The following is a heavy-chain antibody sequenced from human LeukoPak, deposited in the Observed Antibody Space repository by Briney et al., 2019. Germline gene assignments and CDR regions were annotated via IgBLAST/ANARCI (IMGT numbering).Heavy chain of an antibody. D-gene: IGHD2-2*01. Sequence: SETLSLTCAVYGGSFSGYYWSWIRQPPGKGLEWIGEINHSGSTNYNPSLKSRVTISVDTSKNQFSLKLSSVTAADTAVYYCARIRAFYCSSTSCCLRLLGYFDYWGQGTLVTVSS. CDR1: GGSFSGYY. CDR3: ARIRAFYCSSTSCCLRLLGYFDY. CDR2: INHSGST. V-gene: IGHV4-34*01. J-gene: IGHJ4*02.